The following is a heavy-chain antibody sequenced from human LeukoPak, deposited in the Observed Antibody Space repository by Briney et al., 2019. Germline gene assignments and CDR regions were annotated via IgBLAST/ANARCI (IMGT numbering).Heavy chain of an antibody. CDR2: IYYSGST. CDR3: ARHSYYGSGSYTP. CDR1: GGSISSSSYY. Sequence: SETLSLTCTVSGGSISSSSYYWGWIRQPPGKGLEWIGSIYYSGSTYYNPSLKGRVTISVDTSKNQFSLKLSSVTAADTAVYYCARHSYYGSGSYTPWGQGTLVTVSS. J-gene: IGHJ5*02. D-gene: IGHD3-10*01. V-gene: IGHV4-39*01.